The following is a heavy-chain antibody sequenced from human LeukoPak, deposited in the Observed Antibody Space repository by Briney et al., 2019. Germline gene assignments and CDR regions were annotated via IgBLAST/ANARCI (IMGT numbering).Heavy chain of an antibody. Sequence: PGGSLRLSCAASGFTFSNYWMSWVRQAPGKGLEWVANIKQDGSEKYYVDSVKGRFTIFRDNAKNSLYLQMNSLRAEDTAVYYCAGDGYYGSAYDYWGQGTLVTVSS. V-gene: IGHV3-7*04. CDR2: IKQDGSEK. CDR1: GFTFSNYW. CDR3: AGDGYYGSAYDY. J-gene: IGHJ4*02. D-gene: IGHD3-10*01.